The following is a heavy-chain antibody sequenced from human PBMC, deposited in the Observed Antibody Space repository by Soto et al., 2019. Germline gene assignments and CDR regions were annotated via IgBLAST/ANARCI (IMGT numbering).Heavy chain of an antibody. V-gene: IGHV3-30*18. D-gene: IGHD6-19*01. Sequence: QVQLVESGGGVVQPGRSLRLSCVASGFTFSSYGMSWVRQAPGKGLEWVAIISYDGSLKYYGDSVKGRFTISRDNSRNTLYLQMNSLRAEETAVYYCAKAIIAVSGPWDFDNWGQGTLVTVSS. CDR3: AKAIIAVSGPWDFDN. CDR2: ISYDGSLK. CDR1: GFTFSSYG. J-gene: IGHJ4*02.